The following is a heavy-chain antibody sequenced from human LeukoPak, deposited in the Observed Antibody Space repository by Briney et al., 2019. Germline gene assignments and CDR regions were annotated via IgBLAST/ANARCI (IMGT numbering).Heavy chain of an antibody. CDR2: IKQDGSEK. D-gene: IGHD3-3*01. J-gene: IGHJ3*02. V-gene: IGHV3-7*01. Sequence: GGSLRLSCAASEFTFSNYWMTWVRQAPGKGLEWVANIKQDGSEKYCVDSVKGRFTISRDNAKNSLYLQMNSLRAEDTAVYFCARDAFSRISIFGVVSDAFDIWGQGTMVTVSS. CDR1: EFTFSNYW. CDR3: ARDAFSRISIFGVVSDAFDI.